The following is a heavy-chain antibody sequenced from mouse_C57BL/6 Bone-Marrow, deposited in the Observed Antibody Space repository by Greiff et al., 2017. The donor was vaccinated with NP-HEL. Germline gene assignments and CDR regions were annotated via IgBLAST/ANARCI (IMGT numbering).Heavy chain of an antibody. D-gene: IGHD3-2*02. CDR2: IDPSDSET. CDR1: GYTFTSYW. J-gene: IGHJ3*01. CDR3: ARDSSGYVFAY. V-gene: IGHV1-52*01. Sequence: VQLQQPGAELVRPGSSVKLSCKASGYTFTSYWMHWVKQRPIQGLEWIGNIDPSDSETHYNQKFKDKATLTVDKSSSTAYMQLSSLTSEASAVYYCARDSSGYVFAYGGQGTLVTVSA.